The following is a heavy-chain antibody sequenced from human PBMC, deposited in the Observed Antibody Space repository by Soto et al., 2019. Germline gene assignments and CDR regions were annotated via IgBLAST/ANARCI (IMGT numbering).Heavy chain of an antibody. CDR3: ARAGAPVTMVRGVITDNWFDP. CDR2: INPNSGGT. Sequence: ASVKVSCKASGYTFTGYYMHWVRQAPGQGLEWMGWINPNSGGTNYAQKFQGWVTMTRDTSISTAYMELSRLRSDDTAVYYCARAGAPVTMVRGVITDNWFDPWGQGTLVTVSS. J-gene: IGHJ5*02. D-gene: IGHD3-10*01. CDR1: GYTFTGYY. V-gene: IGHV1-2*04.